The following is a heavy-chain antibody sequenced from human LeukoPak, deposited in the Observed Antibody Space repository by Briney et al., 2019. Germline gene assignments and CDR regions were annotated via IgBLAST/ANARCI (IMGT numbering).Heavy chain of an antibody. CDR3: ARGITIFGVVEFDY. CDR1: GGSISSYY. V-gene: IGHV4-59*01. J-gene: IGHJ4*02. D-gene: IGHD3-3*01. CDR2: IYYSGST. Sequence: SETLSLTCTVSGGSISSYYWSWIPQPPGKGLEWIGYIYYSGSTNYNPSLKSRVTISVDTSKNQFSLKLSSVTAADTAVYYCARGITIFGVVEFDYWGRGTLVTVSS.